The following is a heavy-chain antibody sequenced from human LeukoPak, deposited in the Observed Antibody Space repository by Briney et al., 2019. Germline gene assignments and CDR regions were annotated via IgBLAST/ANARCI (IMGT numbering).Heavy chain of an antibody. CDR1: GFTFSSYA. J-gene: IGHJ4*02. D-gene: IGHD5-18*01. CDR3: ANHESYSYSGKLHY. V-gene: IGHV3-23*01. CDR2: LSGSGGST. Sequence: PGGSLRLSCAASGFTFSSYAMSWVRQAPGKGLEWVSGLSGSGGSTYYAASVKGRFTISRDNSKTMLYLKMNSLRAEDTAVYYCANHESYSYSGKLHYWGQGTLVTVSS.